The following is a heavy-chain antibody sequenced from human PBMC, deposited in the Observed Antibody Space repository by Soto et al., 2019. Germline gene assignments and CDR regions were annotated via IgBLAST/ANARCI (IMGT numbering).Heavy chain of an antibody. J-gene: IGHJ4*01. CDR1: GYTFTSYG. V-gene: IGHV1-18*01. CDR3: ARDKGSVNYDFWSGYPRNLDY. D-gene: IGHD3-3*01. CDR2: ISAYNGNT. Sequence: GASVKVSCKASGYTFTSYGISWVRQAPGQGLEWMGWISAYNGNTNYAQKLQGRVTMTTDTSTSTAYMELRSLRSDDTAVYYCARDKGSVNYDFWSGYPRNLDYWGQEPGSPSPQ.